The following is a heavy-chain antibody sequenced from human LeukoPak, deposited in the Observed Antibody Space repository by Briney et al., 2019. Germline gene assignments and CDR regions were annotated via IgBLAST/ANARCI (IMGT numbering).Heavy chain of an antibody. CDR2: ISYDGSNK. Sequence: GGSLRLSCAASGFTFSSYAMHWVRQAPGKGLEWVAVISYDGSNKYYADSVKGRFTISRDNSKNTLYLQMNSLRVEDTAVYYCARDRAGTLDYWGQGTLVTVSS. CDR1: GFTFSSYA. CDR3: ARDRAGTLDY. D-gene: IGHD6-13*01. J-gene: IGHJ4*02. V-gene: IGHV3-30-3*01.